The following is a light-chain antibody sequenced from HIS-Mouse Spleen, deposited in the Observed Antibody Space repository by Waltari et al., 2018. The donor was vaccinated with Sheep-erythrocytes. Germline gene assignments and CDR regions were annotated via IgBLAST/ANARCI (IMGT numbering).Light chain of an antibody. V-gene: IGKV1-39*01. CDR3: QQSYSTPPLT. Sequence: DIQMTQSPSSLSASVGDRVTITCRASQSISSYLNWYQQKPGKAPKLLIYAASSLQSGVRSRFSGSGAGTDFTLTISRLQAEDFATYYGQQSYSTPPLTFGGGTKVEIK. CDR1: QSISSY. CDR2: AAS. J-gene: IGKJ4*01.